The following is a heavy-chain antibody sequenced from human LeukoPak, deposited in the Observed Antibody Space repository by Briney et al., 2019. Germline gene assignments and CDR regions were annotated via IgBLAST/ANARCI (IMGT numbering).Heavy chain of an antibody. D-gene: IGHD3-10*01. CDR1: GFTFSSYS. CDR3: ARGLGSGRHAFDI. CDR2: ISSSSSTI. J-gene: IGHJ3*02. V-gene: IGHV3-48*01. Sequence: GGSLRLSCAASGFTFSSYSMNWVRQAPGKGLEWVSYISSSSSTIYYADSVKGRFTISRDNAKNSLYLQVNSLRAEDTAVYYCARGLGSGRHAFDIWGQGTMVSVSS.